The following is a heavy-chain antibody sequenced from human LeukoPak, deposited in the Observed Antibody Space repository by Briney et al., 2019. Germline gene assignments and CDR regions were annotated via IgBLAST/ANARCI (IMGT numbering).Heavy chain of an antibody. CDR2: ISSSGSTI. V-gene: IGHV3-11*01. CDR3: ARNSVMVRGVIDY. J-gene: IGHJ4*02. Sequence: GGSLRLPCAASGFTFSDYYMSWIRQAPGKGPEWVSYISSSGSTIYYADSVKGRFTISRDNAKNSLYLQMNSLRAEDTAVYYCARNSVMVRGVIDYWGQGTLVTVSS. D-gene: IGHD3-10*01. CDR1: GFTFSDYY.